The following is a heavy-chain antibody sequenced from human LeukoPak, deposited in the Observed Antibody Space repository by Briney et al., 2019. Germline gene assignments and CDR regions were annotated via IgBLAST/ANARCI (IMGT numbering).Heavy chain of an antibody. CDR2: ISSNGGST. J-gene: IGHJ5*02. Sequence: GGSLRLSCAASGFTFSSYAMHWVRQAPGKGLEYVSAISSNGGSTYYANSVKGRFTISRDNSKNTLYLQMGSLRAEDMAVYYCARDSFSDSSSWYNWFDPWGQGTLVTVSS. CDR3: ARDSFSDSSSWYNWFDP. D-gene: IGHD6-13*01. CDR1: GFTFSSYA. V-gene: IGHV3-64*01.